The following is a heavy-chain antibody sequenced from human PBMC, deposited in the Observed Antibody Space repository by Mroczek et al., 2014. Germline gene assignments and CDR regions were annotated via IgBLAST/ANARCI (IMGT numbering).Heavy chain of an antibody. CDR3: TTDTGKLRFLEWFGGN. CDR1: GFTFSNAW. J-gene: IGHJ4*02. Sequence: VQLVESGGGLVKPGGSLRLSCAASGFTFSNAWMSWVRQAPGKGLEWVGRIKSKTDGGTTDYAAPVKGRFTIPRDDSKNTLYLQMNSLKTEDTAVYYCTTDTGKLRFLEWFGGNWGQGTLVTVSS. CDR2: IKSKTDGGTT. D-gene: IGHD3-3*01. V-gene: IGHV3-15*01.